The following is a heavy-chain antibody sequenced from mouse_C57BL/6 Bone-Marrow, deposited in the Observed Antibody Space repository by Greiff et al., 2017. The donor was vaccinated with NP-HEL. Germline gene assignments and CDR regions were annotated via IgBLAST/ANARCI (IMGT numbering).Heavy chain of an antibody. V-gene: IGHV14-3*01. CDR3: ARSLYYSNYPCYFDY. Sequence: EVQRVESVAELVRPGASVKLSCTASGFNIKNTYMHWVKQRPEQGLEWIGRIDPANGNTKYAPKFQGKATITADTSSNTAYLQLSSLTSEDTAIYYCARSLYYSNYPCYFDYWGQGTTLTVSS. CDR1: GFNIKNTY. D-gene: IGHD2-5*01. CDR2: IDPANGNT. J-gene: IGHJ2*01.